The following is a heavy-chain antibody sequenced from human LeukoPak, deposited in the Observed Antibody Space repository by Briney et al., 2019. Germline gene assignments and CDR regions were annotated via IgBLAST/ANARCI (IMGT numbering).Heavy chain of an antibody. CDR1: GGSFSGYY. CDR2: ISSSGSTI. J-gene: IGHJ6*02. V-gene: IGHV3-11*01. Sequence: LSLTCAVYGGSFSGYYWSWIRQAPGKGLEWVSYISSSGSTIYYADSVKGRFTISRDNAKNSLYLQMNSLRAEDTAVYYCARDFRMLIRYYYYGMDVWGQGTTVTVSS. CDR3: ARDFRMLIRYYYYGMDV. D-gene: IGHD1-14*01.